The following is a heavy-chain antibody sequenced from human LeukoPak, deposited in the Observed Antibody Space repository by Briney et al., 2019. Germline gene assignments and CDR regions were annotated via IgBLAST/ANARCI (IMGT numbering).Heavy chain of an antibody. J-gene: IGHJ4*02. CDR1: GFTFSSYA. CDR3: ARDLGGATFY. CDR2: ISYDGSNK. V-gene: IGHV3-30-3*01. Sequence: GGSLRLSCAASGFTFSSYAMHWVRQAPGKGLEWVAVISYDGSNKYYADSVKGRFTISRDNSKNALYLQMNSLRAEDTAVYYCARDLGGATFYWGQGTLVTVSS. D-gene: IGHD1-26*01.